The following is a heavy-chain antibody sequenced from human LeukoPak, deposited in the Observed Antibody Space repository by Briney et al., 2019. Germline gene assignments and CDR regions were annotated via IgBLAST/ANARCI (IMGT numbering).Heavy chain of an antibody. Sequence: PGGSLRLSCAASGFTFSSYSMSWVRQAPGKGLEWVSSISSDSIYISYADSVKGRFTISRDNAKNSLYMQMNSLRAEDTAVYYCARVIGGTSSYYFDYWGQGTLVTVSS. CDR2: ISSDSIYI. CDR1: GFTFSSYS. D-gene: IGHD2-2*01. CDR3: ARVIGGTSSYYFDY. J-gene: IGHJ4*02. V-gene: IGHV3-21*01.